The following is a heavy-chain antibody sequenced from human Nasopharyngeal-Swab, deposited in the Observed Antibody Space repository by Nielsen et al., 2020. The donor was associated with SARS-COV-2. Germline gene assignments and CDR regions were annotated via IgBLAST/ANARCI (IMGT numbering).Heavy chain of an antibody. Sequence: SETLSLTCTVSGGSISSYYWSWIRQPPGKGLEWIGYIYYSGSTNYNPSLKSRVTISVDTSKNQFSLKLSSVTAADTAVYYCAGLYSSGYFDYWGQGTPVTVSS. CDR2: IYYSGST. V-gene: IGHV4-59*01. CDR1: GGSISSYY. CDR3: AGLYSSGYFDY. D-gene: IGHD6-19*01. J-gene: IGHJ4*02.